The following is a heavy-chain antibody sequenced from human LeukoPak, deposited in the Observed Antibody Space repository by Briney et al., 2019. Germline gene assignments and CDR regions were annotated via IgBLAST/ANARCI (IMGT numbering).Heavy chain of an antibody. CDR1: GGSFSGYY. J-gene: IGHJ6*02. Sequence: SETLSLTCAVYGGSFSGYYWSWIRQPPGKGLEWIGEINHSGSTNYNPSLKSRVTISVDTSKNQFSLKLSSVTAADTAVYYCARADIVVVPAAPAVYDMDVWGQGTTVTVSS. CDR2: INHSGST. CDR3: ARADIVVVPAAPAVYDMDV. V-gene: IGHV4-34*01. D-gene: IGHD2-2*01.